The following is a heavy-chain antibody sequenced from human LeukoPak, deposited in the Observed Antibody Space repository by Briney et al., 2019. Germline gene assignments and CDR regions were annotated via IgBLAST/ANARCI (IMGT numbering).Heavy chain of an antibody. J-gene: IGHJ4*02. V-gene: IGHV3-11*04. D-gene: IGHD6-6*01. CDR3: ARAGRRLLFLES. Sequence: PGGSLRLPCADSEFTIRDHYVSWIRQAPGKGLEWVSYISGSGSTIYYGDSVKGRFTISRDDAKKSVYLQMNSLRAEDTAVYYCARAGRRLLFLESWGLGTLVTVSS. CDR1: EFTIRDHY. CDR2: ISGSGSTI.